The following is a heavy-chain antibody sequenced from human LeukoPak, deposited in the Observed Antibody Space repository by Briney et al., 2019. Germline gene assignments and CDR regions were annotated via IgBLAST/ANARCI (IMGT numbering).Heavy chain of an antibody. CDR2: IYYSGST. CDR3: ARAKTGDRYNWNYRKWFDP. CDR1: GDSISSGGYY. Sequence: SQTLSLTCTVSGDSISSGGYYWRWVRQHPGKGLEWLGDIYYSGSTYYNQSLKSRVTISVDTSKNQFSLKLSSVTAADTAVYYCARAKTGDRYNWNYRKWFDPWGQGTLVTVSS. D-gene: IGHD1-7*01. V-gene: IGHV4-31*03. J-gene: IGHJ5*02.